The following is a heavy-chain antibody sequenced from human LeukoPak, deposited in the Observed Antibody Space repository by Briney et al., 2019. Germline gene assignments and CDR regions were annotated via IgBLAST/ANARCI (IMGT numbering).Heavy chain of an antibody. D-gene: IGHD1-26*01. Sequence: PGGSLRLSCAASGFTFSSYSMNWVRQAPGKGLEWVPSISSSSSYIYYADSVKGRFTISRDNAKNTLYLQMNSLRAEDTAVYFCARDPRNSGSYTFDYWGQGTLVTVSS. J-gene: IGHJ4*02. V-gene: IGHV3-21*01. CDR1: GFTFSSYS. CDR2: ISSSSSYI. CDR3: ARDPRNSGSYTFDY.